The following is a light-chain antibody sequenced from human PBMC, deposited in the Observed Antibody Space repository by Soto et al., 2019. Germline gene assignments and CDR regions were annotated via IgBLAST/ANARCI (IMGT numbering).Light chain of an antibody. V-gene: IGKV3-15*01. J-gene: IGKJ4*02. Sequence: EIVMTQSPATLSVSPGERAPLSCRASQSVGSSLAWYQQKPGQAPRLLIYGASTRATGIPARFSGSGSGTEFTLTISSLQSEDFAVYYCQQYSNWLTFGGGTKVDIK. CDR2: GAS. CDR1: QSVGSS. CDR3: QQYSNWLT.